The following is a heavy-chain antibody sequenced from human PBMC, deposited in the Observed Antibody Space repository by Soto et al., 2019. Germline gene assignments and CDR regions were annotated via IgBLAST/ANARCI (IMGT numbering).Heavy chain of an antibody. Sequence: SGPTLVNPTETLTLTCAVSGFSLTNGRMGVSWTRQPPGKALEWLAHIFSNDEKSYSTSLMTRLAISKDTSKSQVVLTMTNMDPVDTVTFYCARINGAEAGLGMDVWGQGITVTVSS. V-gene: IGHV2-26*01. D-gene: IGHD6-13*01. CDR1: GFSLTNGRMG. J-gene: IGHJ6*02. CDR2: IFSNDEK. CDR3: ARINGAEAGLGMDV.